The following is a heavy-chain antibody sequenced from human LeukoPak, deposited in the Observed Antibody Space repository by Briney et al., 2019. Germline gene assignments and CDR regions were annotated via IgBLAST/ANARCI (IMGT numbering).Heavy chain of an antibody. CDR2: IYHSGST. V-gene: IGHV4-38-2*01. CDR3: AQQSLRSPDY. Sequence: PSETLSLTCAVSGYSISSGYYWGWIRQPPGKGLEWIRNIYHSGSTYYNPSLKSRVTISVDTSKNQFSLKLSSVTAADTAVYYCAQQSLRSPDYWGQGTLVTVSS. J-gene: IGHJ4*02. CDR1: GYSISSGYY. D-gene: IGHD3-16*01.